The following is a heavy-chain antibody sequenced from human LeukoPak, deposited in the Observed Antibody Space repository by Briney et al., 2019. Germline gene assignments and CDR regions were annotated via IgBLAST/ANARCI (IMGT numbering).Heavy chain of an antibody. D-gene: IGHD6-19*01. V-gene: IGHV3-74*01. J-gene: IGHJ5*02. CDR1: GFTFSNYW. CDR2: ISSDGSRA. Sequence: GGSLRLSCAASGFTFSNYWMHWVRQGPGKGLVWVARISSDGSRAGYADSVRGRCAISRDNAKSTLYLQFNGLRAEDTAVYYCARDRIPVPGTPPGWFDPWGQGTLVTVSS. CDR3: ARDRIPVPGTPPGWFDP.